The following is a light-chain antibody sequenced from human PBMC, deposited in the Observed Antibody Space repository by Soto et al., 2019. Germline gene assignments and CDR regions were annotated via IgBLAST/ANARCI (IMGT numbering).Light chain of an antibody. V-gene: IGKV3-15*01. CDR3: QQYNNWPPPWT. CDR1: QSVSSN. Sequence: EIVMTQFPATLSVSPGERATLSCRASQSVSSNLAWYQQKPGQAPRLLIYDASTRATTIPARFSGSGSGTEFTLTISSLQSEDFAVYYCQQYNNWPPPWTFGQGTKVEIK. J-gene: IGKJ1*01. CDR2: DAS.